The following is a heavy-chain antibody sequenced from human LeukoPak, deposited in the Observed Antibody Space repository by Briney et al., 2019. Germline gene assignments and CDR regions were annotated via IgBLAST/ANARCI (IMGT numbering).Heavy chain of an antibody. Sequence: ASVKVSCKVVAYDFTGYHIHWVRQAPGQGPEWMGRLNPNTGHAVYAFKFQGRVTITRDTSSNTAYMEVTRLTSDDTALYYCTKDRDGADRIVLWGQGTLVTVSS. CDR2: LNPNTGHA. CDR3: TKDRDGADRIVL. V-gene: IGHV1-2*06. D-gene: IGHD5-24*01. CDR1: AYDFTGYH. J-gene: IGHJ4*02.